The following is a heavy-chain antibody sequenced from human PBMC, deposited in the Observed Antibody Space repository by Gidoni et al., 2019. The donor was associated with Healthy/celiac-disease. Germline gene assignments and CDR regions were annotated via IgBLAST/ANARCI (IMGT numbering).Heavy chain of an antibody. V-gene: IGHV3-23*01. CDR2: ISGSDGST. D-gene: IGHD6-6*01. Sequence: EVQLLESGGGLVQPGGSLRLSCAASGFTFRRCARRWVRQAPGKGVEWVSAISGSDGSTYYADSVKGRFTISRDNSKNTLYLQMNSLRAEDTAVYYCAKDRQLAAPDHYFDYWGQGTLVTVSS. J-gene: IGHJ4*02. CDR1: GFTFRRCA. CDR3: AKDRQLAAPDHYFDY.